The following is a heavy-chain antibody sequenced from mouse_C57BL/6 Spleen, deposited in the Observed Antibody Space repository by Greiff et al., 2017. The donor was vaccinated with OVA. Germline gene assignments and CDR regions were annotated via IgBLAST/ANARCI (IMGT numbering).Heavy chain of an antibody. J-gene: IGHJ2*01. V-gene: IGHV1-55*01. CDR2: IYPGSGST. D-gene: IGHD1-1*01. Sequence: QVQLQQPGAELVKPGASVKMSCKASGYTFTSYWITWVKQRPGQGLAWIGDIYPGSGSTNYNEKFKSKATLTVDTSSRTAYMQLSSLTSEDSAVYYCARSSYYGSSYDYFDYWGQGTTLTVSS. CDR3: ARSSYYGSSYDYFDY. CDR1: GYTFTSYW.